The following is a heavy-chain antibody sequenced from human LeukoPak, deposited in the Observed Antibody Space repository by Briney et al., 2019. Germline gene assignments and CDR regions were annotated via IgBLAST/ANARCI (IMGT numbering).Heavy chain of an antibody. CDR3: ARDLSSGLGDFDY. V-gene: IGHV6-1*01. CDR2: TYYRSKWYY. Sequence: SQTLSLTCAISGDSVSSNSATWNWIRQSPSRGLEWLGRTYYRSKWYYDYAVSVRSRVTINPDTSKNQFSLQLNSMTPEDTAVYYCARDLSSGLGDFDYWGQGTLVTVSS. D-gene: IGHD3-16*01. CDR1: GDSVSSNSAT. J-gene: IGHJ4*02.